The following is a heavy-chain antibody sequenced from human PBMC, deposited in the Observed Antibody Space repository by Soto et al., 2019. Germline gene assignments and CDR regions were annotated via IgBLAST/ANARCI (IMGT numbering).Heavy chain of an antibody. J-gene: IGHJ4*02. D-gene: IGHD3-10*01. Sequence: GGSLRLSCAASGFTFSSYGMHWVRQAPGKGLEWVAVIWYDGSNKYYADSVKGRFTISRDNSKNTLYLQMNSLRAEDTAVYYCARDLSMAVRGVFSAGDYWGQGTLVTVSS. CDR1: GFTFSSYG. CDR2: IWYDGSNK. CDR3: ARDLSMAVRGVFSAGDY. V-gene: IGHV3-33*01.